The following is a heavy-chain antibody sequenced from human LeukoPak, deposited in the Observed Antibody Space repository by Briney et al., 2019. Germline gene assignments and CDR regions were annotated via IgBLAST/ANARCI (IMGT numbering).Heavy chain of an antibody. CDR2: IYYSGST. Sequence: SETLSLTCTVSGGSISSSSYYWGWIRQPPGKGLEWIGSIYYSGSTYYNPSLKSRVTISVDTSKNQFSLKLSSVTAADTAVYYCARESTRGLQYYYYYYMDVWGKGTTVTVSS. J-gene: IGHJ6*03. D-gene: IGHD4-11*01. V-gene: IGHV4-39*07. CDR3: ARESTRGLQYYYYYYMDV. CDR1: GGSISSSSYY.